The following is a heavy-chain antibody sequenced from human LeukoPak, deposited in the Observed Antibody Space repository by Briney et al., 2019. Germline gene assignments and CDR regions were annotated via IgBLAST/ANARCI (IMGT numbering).Heavy chain of an antibody. CDR1: GFTFDDYG. CDR2: INWNSGST. V-gene: IGHV3-20*04. D-gene: IGHD2-2*01. Sequence: GGSLRLSCAASGFTFDDYGMSWVRQAPGKGLEWVSGINWNSGSTGYADSVKGRFTISRDNAKNSLYLQMNSLRAEDTALYYCATTIVVVPATNKGVDYWGQGTLVTVSS. CDR3: ATTIVVVPATNKGVDY. J-gene: IGHJ4*02.